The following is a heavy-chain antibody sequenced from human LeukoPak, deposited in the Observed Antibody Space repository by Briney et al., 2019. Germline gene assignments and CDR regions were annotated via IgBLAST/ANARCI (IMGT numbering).Heavy chain of an antibody. D-gene: IGHD2/OR15-2a*01. V-gene: IGHV3-30*03. CDR2: ISYDGSNT. Sequence: PGRSLRLSCAASGFTFSGYGMHWVRQAPGKGLEWVAVISYDGSNTYYADSVKGRFTISRDNSKNTLYLQMNSLRGEDTAMYFCGRESPYFINDYWGQGTLVTVSS. CDR1: GFTFSGYG. J-gene: IGHJ4*02. CDR3: GRESPYFINDY.